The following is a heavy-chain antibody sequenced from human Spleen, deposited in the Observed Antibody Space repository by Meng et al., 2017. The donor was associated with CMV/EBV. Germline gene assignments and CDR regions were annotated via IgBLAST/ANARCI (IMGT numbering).Heavy chain of an antibody. CDR2: IYYSGST. J-gene: IGHJ4*02. CDR1: GSSISSGGYY. D-gene: IGHD3-22*01. CDR3: ARVPYYYDSSGYADY. Sequence: SETLSLTCTVSGSSISSGGYYWSWVRQHPGKGLEWIGYIYYSGSTYYNPSLKSRVTISVDTSKNQFSLKLSSVTAADTAVYYCARVPYYYDSSGYADYWGQGTLVTVSS. V-gene: IGHV4-31*03.